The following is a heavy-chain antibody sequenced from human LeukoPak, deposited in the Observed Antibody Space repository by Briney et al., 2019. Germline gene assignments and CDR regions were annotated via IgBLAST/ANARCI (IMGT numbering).Heavy chain of an antibody. Sequence: PSGTLSLTCAVSGASFTRDNWWSWVRQSPGKGLEWIGEISHTGSTNYNPSLKSRVTISMDTSKSQFSLKLSSVTAADTAVYYCARGKISYSYGYGNNWFDPWGQGTLVTVSS. CDR3: ARGKISYSYGYGNNWFDP. CDR1: GASFTRDNW. V-gene: IGHV4-4*02. CDR2: ISHTGST. D-gene: IGHD5-18*01. J-gene: IGHJ5*02.